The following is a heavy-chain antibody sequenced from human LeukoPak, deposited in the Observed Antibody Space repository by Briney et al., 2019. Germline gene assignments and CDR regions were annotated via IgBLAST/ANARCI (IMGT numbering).Heavy chain of an antibody. V-gene: IGHV3-33*06. D-gene: IGHD5-18*01. CDR3: AKGIAGYTYGWGY. Sequence: PGRSLRLSCAASGFTFSSFGMHWVRQAPGKGLEWVALIWYDGSKDYLADSVKGRFTISRDNSKDTLYMQMNSLRAEDTAVYYCAKGIAGYTYGWGYWGQGTLVTVSS. J-gene: IGHJ4*02. CDR1: GFTFSSFG. CDR2: IWYDGSKD.